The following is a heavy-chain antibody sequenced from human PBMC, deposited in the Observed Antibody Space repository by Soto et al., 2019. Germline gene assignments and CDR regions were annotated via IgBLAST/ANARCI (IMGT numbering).Heavy chain of an antibody. J-gene: IGHJ5*02. V-gene: IGHV4-59*01. D-gene: IGHD6-13*01. CDR2: IYYSGST. CDR3: ARRQFIAAAGIYWIDP. Sequence: PSETLSLTCTVSGGSISSYYWSWIRQPPGKGLEWIGYIYYSGSTNYNPSLKSRVTISVDTSKNQFSLKLSSVTTADTAVYYCARRQFIAAAGIYWIDPWGQGTLVTVSS. CDR1: GGSISSYY.